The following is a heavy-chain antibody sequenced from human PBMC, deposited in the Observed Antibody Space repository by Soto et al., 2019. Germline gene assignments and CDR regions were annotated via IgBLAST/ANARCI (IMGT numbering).Heavy chain of an antibody. J-gene: IGHJ6*02. CDR1: GYTFTGYY. D-gene: IGHD3-22*01. Sequence: ASVKVSCKASGYTFTGYYMHWVRQAPGQGLEWMGWINPNSGGTNYAQKLQGRVTMTRDTSISTAYMELSRLRSDDAAVYYCARVYYYDSSGYYYGYGMDVWGQGTTVTVSS. V-gene: IGHV1-2*02. CDR3: ARVYYYDSSGYYYGYGMDV. CDR2: INPNSGGT.